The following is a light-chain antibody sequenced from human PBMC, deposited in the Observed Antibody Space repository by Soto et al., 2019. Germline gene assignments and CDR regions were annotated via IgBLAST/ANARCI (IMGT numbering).Light chain of an antibody. CDR3: AAWDDGLDGRVV. V-gene: IGLV1-44*01. J-gene: IGLJ2*01. Sequence: QSVLTQPPSASGTPEQRVTICCSGSSSNIGSNTVNWYQQLPGTAPKPLIYRNNQQPSGVPDRFSGSKSGTSASLGISGLQSEGEADYYWAAWDDGLDGRVVFGGGTKVTVL. CDR1: SSNIGSNT. CDR2: RNN.